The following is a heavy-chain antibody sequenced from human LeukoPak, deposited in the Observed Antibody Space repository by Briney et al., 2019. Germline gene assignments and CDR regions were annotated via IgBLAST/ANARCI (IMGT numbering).Heavy chain of an antibody. Sequence: PSETLSLTCTVSGGSISSYYWSWIRHPPGKGLEWIGYIYYTGNTNYNPSLMGRVTISVDTSKNQFSLKLNSVTAADTAVYYWARDTYNWNVDTFDPWGQGTLVTVSS. CDR1: GGSISSYY. CDR2: IYYTGNT. CDR3: ARDTYNWNVDTFDP. V-gene: IGHV4-59*12. D-gene: IGHD1-20*01. J-gene: IGHJ5*02.